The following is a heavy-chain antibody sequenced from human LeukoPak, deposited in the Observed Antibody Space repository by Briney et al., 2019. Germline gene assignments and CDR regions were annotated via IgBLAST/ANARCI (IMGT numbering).Heavy chain of an antibody. Sequence: PGGSLRLSCEASGFIFSTYGMNWVRQAPGKGLEWVAIIWYDGSNEYYADSVKGRFSISRDNSKSTLYLEMNSLRADDTAIYYCASSTVTTRGVGDFDLWGHGTWVTVSS. CDR2: IWYDGSNE. J-gene: IGHJ3*01. CDR3: ASSTVTTRGVGDFDL. D-gene: IGHD4-17*01. V-gene: IGHV3-33*01. CDR1: GFIFSTYG.